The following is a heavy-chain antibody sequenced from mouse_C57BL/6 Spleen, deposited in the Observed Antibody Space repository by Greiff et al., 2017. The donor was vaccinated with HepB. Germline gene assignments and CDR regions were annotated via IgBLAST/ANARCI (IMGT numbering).Heavy chain of an antibody. D-gene: IGHD1-1*01. J-gene: IGHJ4*01. CDR1: GFSLTSYG. Sequence: VQLQESGPGLVQPSQSLSITCTVSGFSLTSYGVHWVRQSPGKGLEWLGVIWSGGSTDYNAAFISRLSISKDNSKSQVFFKMNSLQADDTAIYYCARNGAYYYGSSLNAMDYWGQGTSVTVSS. CDR3: ARNGAYYYGSSLNAMDY. CDR2: IWSGGST. V-gene: IGHV2-2*01.